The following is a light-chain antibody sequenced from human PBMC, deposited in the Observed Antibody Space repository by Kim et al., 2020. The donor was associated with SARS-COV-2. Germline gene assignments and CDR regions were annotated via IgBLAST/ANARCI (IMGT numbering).Light chain of an antibody. CDR1: SSDVGGYDY. J-gene: IGLJ1*01. V-gene: IGLV2-14*03. CDR2: DVS. CDR3: SSCTTSSTYV. Sequence: QSALTQPASVSGSPGQSTTISCTGTSSDVGGYDYVSWYQHHPGKAPKLMIYDVSKRPSGVSNRFSGSKSGNTASLTISGLQAEDEADYFCSSCTTSSTYVFGTGTKVTVL.